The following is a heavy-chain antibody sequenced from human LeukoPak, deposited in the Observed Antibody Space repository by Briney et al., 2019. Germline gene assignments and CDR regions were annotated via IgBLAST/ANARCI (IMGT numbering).Heavy chain of an antibody. CDR1: GFSFSDYS. V-gene: IGHV3-11*06. D-gene: IGHD6-19*01. CDR3: AKSSSGGWYLLGDAFDI. CDR2: RSSSSYT. Sequence: GGSLRLSCAASGFSFSDYSMSWIRQAPGKGLECISYRSSSSYTNYADSVKGRFTISRDNAKNSLYLQMNSLRAEDTAVYYCAKSSSGGWYLLGDAFDIWGQGTMVTVSS. J-gene: IGHJ3*02.